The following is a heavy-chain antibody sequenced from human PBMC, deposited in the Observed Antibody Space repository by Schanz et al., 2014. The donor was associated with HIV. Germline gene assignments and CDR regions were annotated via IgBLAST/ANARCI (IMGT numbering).Heavy chain of an antibody. CDR3: AKRSGRSFGYFDS. V-gene: IGHV3-23*05. J-gene: IGHJ4*02. D-gene: IGHD2-15*01. CDR2: VTNSGSYV. CDR1: GFVFRDFA. Sequence: EVQLLESGGDLARPGDSLRLSCVASGFVFRDFAMAWVRQAPGKGLEWVSAVTNSGSYVNYADSVKGRFTMSRDNSKNTLSLQMDSLRVDDTAIYYCAKRSGRSFGYFDSWGQGLLVTVSS.